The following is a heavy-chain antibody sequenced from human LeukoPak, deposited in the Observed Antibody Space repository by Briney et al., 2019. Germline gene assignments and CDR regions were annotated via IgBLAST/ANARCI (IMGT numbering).Heavy chain of an antibody. V-gene: IGHV3-23*01. J-gene: IGHJ4*02. CDR1: GFTFSSYA. CDR3: AKDRDYYDYVWGSYRFPDY. Sequence: PGGSLRLSCAASGFTFSSYAMSWVRQAPGKGLEWVSAISGSGGSTYYADSVKGRFTISRDNSKNTLYLQMNSLRAEDTAVYYCAKDRDYYDYVWGSYRFPDYWGQGTLVTVSS. D-gene: IGHD3-16*02. CDR2: ISGSGGST.